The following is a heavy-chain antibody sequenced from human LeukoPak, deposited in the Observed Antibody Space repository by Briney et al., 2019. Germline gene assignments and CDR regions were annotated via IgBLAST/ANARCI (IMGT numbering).Heavy chain of an antibody. V-gene: IGHV4-34*01. J-gene: IGHJ4*02. CDR3: ARGGYDSSGYLYYFDY. Sequence: PSETLSLTCAVYGGSFSGYYWSWIRQPPGKGLEWIGEINHSGSTNYNASLKSRVTISVDTSKNQFSLKLSSVTAADTAVYYCARGGYDSSGYLYYFDYWGQGTLVTVSS. CDR1: GGSFSGYY. CDR2: INHSGST. D-gene: IGHD3-22*01.